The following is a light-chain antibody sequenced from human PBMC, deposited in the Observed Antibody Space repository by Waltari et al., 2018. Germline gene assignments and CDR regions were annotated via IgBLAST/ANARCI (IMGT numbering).Light chain of an antibody. CDR2: AAA. CDR1: QGISSY. CDR3: QQVNSFPIT. Sequence: IQLTQSPSSLSASIGDRVTITCRASQGISSYLAWYQQKPGRVPKLLIYAAATLQSGVPSRFSGSGSGTHFTLTISSLQPEDFATYYCQQVNSFPITFGQGTRLDIK. V-gene: IGKV1-9*01. J-gene: IGKJ5*01.